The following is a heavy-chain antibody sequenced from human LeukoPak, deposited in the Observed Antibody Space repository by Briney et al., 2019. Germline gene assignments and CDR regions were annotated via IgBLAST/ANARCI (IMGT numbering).Heavy chain of an antibody. J-gene: IGHJ4*02. CDR2: INHSGST. D-gene: IGHD1-7*01. CDR1: GGSFSGYY. Sequence: SETLSLTCAVYGGSFSGYYWSWIRQPPGKGLEWIGEINHSGSTNYNPSLKSRVTISVDTSKNQFSLKLSSVTAADTAVYYCVRAGNWNYVGFDYWGQGTLVTVSS. CDR3: VRAGNWNYVGFDY. V-gene: IGHV4-34*01.